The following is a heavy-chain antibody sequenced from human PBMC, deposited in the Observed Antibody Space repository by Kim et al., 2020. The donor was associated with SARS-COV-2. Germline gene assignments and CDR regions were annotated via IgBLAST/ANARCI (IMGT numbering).Heavy chain of an antibody. CDR2: TRNKANSYTT. V-gene: IGHV3-72*01. CDR1: GFTFSDHY. CDR3: ASSSPVTKRYFQH. Sequence: GGSLRLSCAASGFTFSDHYMDWVRQAPGKGLEWVGRTRNKANSYTTEYAASVKGRFTISRDDSKNSLYLQMNSLKTEDTAVYYCASSSPVTKRYFQHWGQGTLVTVSS. J-gene: IGHJ1*01. D-gene: IGHD3-3*01.